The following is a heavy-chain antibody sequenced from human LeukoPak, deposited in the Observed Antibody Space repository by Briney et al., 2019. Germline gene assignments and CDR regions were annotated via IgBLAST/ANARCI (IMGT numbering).Heavy chain of an antibody. CDR2: ISRGGGST. Sequence: GGSLRLSCAASGFTFTSYSMNWVRQAPGKGLEWVSTISRGGGSTYYADSVKGRFTISRDNSKNTLYLQMNTLRAEDTAVYYCAKTRPLDSSSWSHGDYWGQGTLVTVSS. J-gene: IGHJ4*02. CDR3: AKTRPLDSSSWSHGDY. V-gene: IGHV3-23*01. D-gene: IGHD6-13*01. CDR1: GFTFTSYS.